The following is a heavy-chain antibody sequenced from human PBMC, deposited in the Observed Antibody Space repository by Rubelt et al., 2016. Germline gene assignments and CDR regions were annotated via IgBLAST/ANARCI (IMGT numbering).Heavy chain of an antibody. CDR3: ARSLVYGYTGIDY. CDR2: INPNSGGT. CDR1: GYTLTDYY. D-gene: IGHD5-18*01. Sequence: QAQLVQSGAEVKKPGASVKVSCKASGYTLTDYYMHWVRQAPGQGLEWMGRINPNSGGTNYAQKFQGKFTMTRDTSISTVYMELSRLTSDDTAVYYCARSLVYGYTGIDYWGQGTLVTVSS. J-gene: IGHJ4*02. V-gene: IGHV1-2*06.